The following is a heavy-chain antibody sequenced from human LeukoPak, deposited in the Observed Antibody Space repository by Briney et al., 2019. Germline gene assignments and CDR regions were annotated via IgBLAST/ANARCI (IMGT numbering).Heavy chain of an antibody. CDR1: GGTFSSYA. CDR3: ARERYDILTR. V-gene: IGHV1-69*05. Sequence: SVKVSCKASGGTFSSYAISWVRQAPGQGLEWMGGIIPIFGTANYAQKFQGRVTMTTDTSTSTAYMELRSLRSDDTAVYYCARERYDILTRWGQGTLVTVSS. CDR2: IIPIFGTA. D-gene: IGHD3-9*01. J-gene: IGHJ4*02.